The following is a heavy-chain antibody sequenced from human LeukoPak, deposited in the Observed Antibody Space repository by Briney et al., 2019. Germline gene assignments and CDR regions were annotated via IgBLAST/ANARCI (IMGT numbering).Heavy chain of an antibody. D-gene: IGHD6-19*01. Sequence: SETLSLTCTVSGGSISSYYWSWIRQPPGKGLEWIGYIYYSGSTNYNPSLKSRVTISVDTSKNQFSLKLSSVTAAGTAVYYCARRPRYSSGWYSVDYYYYMDVWGKGTTVTVSS. CDR2: IYYSGST. V-gene: IGHV4-59*08. CDR1: GGSISSYY. CDR3: ARRPRYSSGWYSVDYYYYMDV. J-gene: IGHJ6*03.